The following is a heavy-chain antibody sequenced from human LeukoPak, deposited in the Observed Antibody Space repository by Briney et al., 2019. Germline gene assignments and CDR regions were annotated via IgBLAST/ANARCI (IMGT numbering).Heavy chain of an antibody. CDR3: ARQQWLDGAYYFDY. Sequence: TGGSLRLSCAASGFTFNDYAIHWVRQVPGKGLEWVSGMSWKSGIIGYADSVKGRFTISRDNAKNSLYLQMNSLRAEDTAVYYCARQQWLDGAYYFDYWGQGTLVTVSS. CDR2: MSWKSGII. V-gene: IGHV3-9*01. J-gene: IGHJ4*02. CDR1: GFTFNDYA. D-gene: IGHD6-19*01.